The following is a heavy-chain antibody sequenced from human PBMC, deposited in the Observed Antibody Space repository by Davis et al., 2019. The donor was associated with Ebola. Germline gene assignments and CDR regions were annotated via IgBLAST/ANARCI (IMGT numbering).Heavy chain of an antibody. CDR2: ISPGDSES. J-gene: IGHJ5*02. CDR1: GYSFTNYL. D-gene: IGHD2-15*01. Sequence: GESLKISCKGSGYSFTNYLIAWVRQMPGKGLEWMGIISPGDSESTYSPSFQGQVTISVDKSISTAHLQWSSLKASDTAMYFCARLVGDIVDAWFDPWGQGTLVTVSS. V-gene: IGHV5-51*01. CDR3: ARLVGDIVDAWFDP.